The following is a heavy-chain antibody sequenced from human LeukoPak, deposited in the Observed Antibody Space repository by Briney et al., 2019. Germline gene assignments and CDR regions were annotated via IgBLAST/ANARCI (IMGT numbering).Heavy chain of an antibody. CDR3: ARLFSDRGTRLFDY. CDR1: GGSFSGYY. CDR2: INHSGST. Sequence: SETLSLTCAVYGGSFSGYYWSWIRQPPGKGLEWIGEINHSGSTNYNPSLKSRVTISVDTSKNQFSLKLSSVTAADTAVYYCARLFSDRGTRLFDYWGQGTLVTVSS. V-gene: IGHV4-34*01. J-gene: IGHJ4*02. D-gene: IGHD1-1*01.